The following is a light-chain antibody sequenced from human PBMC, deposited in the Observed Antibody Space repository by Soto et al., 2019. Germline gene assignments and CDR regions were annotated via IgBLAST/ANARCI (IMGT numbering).Light chain of an antibody. J-gene: IGKJ5*01. CDR2: RAS. CDR3: QQYYTTIA. Sequence: DVVMTQSPDSLAVSLGERATINCQSSQRVLYSSNNENYLAWYQQKPGQSPKLLIYRASTRESGVPDRFSGSGSGTDFTLTISSLQAEDVAVYYCQQYYTTIAFGQGTRLEIK. V-gene: IGKV4-1*01. CDR1: QRVLYSSNNENY.